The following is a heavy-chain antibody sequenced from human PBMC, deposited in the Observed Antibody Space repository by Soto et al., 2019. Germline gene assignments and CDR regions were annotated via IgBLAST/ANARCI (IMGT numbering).Heavy chain of an antibody. V-gene: IGHV4-31*03. J-gene: IGHJ5*02. CDR2: IYYSGST. D-gene: IGHD2-2*01. Sequence: QVQLQESGPGLVKPSQTLSLTCTVSGGSISSGGYYWSWIRQHPGKGLEWIGYIYYSGSTNYNPSLKSRVTLSVDTSENQFALQLSSVTAADTAVYYCARVYFSSTSCCAPRGQGTLVTVSS. CDR3: ARVYFSSTSCCAP. CDR1: GGSISSGGYY.